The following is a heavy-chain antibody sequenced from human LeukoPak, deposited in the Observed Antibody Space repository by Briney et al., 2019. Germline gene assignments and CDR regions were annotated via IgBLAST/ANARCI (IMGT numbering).Heavy chain of an antibody. V-gene: IGHV4-39*01. Sequence: SETLSLTCTVSGGSISSSSYYWGWIRQPPGKGLEWIGSIYYSGRTYYNPSLKSRVTISVDTSKNQFSLKLSPVTAADTAVYYCARLGYYDSSGYYPLQGYYFDYWGQGTLVTVSS. CDR2: IYYSGRT. CDR3: ARLGYYDSSGYYPLQGYYFDY. CDR1: GGSISSSSYY. D-gene: IGHD3-22*01. J-gene: IGHJ4*02.